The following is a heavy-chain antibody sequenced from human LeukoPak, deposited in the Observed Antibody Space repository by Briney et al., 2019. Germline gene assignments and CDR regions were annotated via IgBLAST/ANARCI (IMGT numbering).Heavy chain of an antibody. CDR2: ISGSGGST. CDR1: GFTFSSYA. V-gene: IGHV3-23*01. CDR3: ARDPERIVVVTPWFDP. J-gene: IGHJ5*02. D-gene: IGHD2-21*02. Sequence: PGGSLRLSCAASGFTFSSYAMSWVRQAPGKGLEWVSAISGSGGSTYYADSVKGRFTISRDNSKNTLYLQMNSLRAEDTAVYYCARDPERIVVVTPWFDPWGQGTLVTVSS.